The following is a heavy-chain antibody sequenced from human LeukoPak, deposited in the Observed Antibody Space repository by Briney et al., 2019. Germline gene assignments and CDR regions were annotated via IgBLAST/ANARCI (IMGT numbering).Heavy chain of an antibody. CDR1: GFTFSSYA. V-gene: IGHV3-23*01. D-gene: IGHD3-10*01. CDR2: ISGSGGST. CDR3: AKDRDFVIRGVRFDY. J-gene: IGHJ4*02. Sequence: GGSLRLSCAASGFTFSSYAMSWVRQAPGKGLEWVSAISGSGGSTYYADSVKGRFTISRDSSKNTRFLQMNSLRAEDTAVYYCAKDRDFVIRGVRFDYWGQGTLVTVS.